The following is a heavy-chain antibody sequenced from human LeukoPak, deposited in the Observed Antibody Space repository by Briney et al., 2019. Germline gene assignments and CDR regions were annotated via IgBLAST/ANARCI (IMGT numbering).Heavy chain of an antibody. Sequence: GGSLRLSCAASGFTFSSYSMNWVRQAPGKGLEWVAVIWSDGNNKYYVDSVEGRFTISRDNSKNTLYLQMNSLRAEDTAVYYCARAPNGVVYFDYWGQGTLVTVSS. CDR2: IWSDGNNK. CDR3: ARAPNGVVYFDY. J-gene: IGHJ4*02. D-gene: IGHD2-8*01. V-gene: IGHV3-33*08. CDR1: GFTFSSYS.